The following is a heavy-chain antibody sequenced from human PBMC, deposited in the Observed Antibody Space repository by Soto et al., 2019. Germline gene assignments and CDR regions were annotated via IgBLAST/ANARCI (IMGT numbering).Heavy chain of an antibody. CDR2: INHSGST. V-gene: IGHV4-34*01. D-gene: IGHD3-16*01. CDR1: GGSFSGYY. Sequence: QVQLQQWGAGLLKPSETLSLTCAVYGGSFSGYYWSWICQPPGKGLEWIGEINHSGSTNYNPSRNSRVTISVDTSKNQFSLKLSSVTAADTAVYYCARGGGQGLDYWGQGTLVTVSS. J-gene: IGHJ4*02. CDR3: ARGGGQGLDY.